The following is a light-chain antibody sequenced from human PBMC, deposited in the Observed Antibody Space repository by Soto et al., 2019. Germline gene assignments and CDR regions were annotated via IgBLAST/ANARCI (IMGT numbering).Light chain of an antibody. Sequence: QSVLTQPRSVYGSPGQSVTISCTGTNSDVGGYNSVSWYQQHPGKAPQLIIYDVSKRPSGVPDRFSASKSGNTASLTISGLQAEDEADYYFLSYAGSYIYVFGPGTKVTVL. J-gene: IGLJ1*01. CDR3: LSYAGSYIYV. CDR2: DVS. CDR1: NSDVGGYNS. V-gene: IGLV2-11*01.